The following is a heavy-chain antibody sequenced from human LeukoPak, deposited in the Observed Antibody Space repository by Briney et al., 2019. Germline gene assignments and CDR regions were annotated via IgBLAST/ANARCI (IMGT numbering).Heavy chain of an antibody. D-gene: IGHD2-2*01. CDR3: AKSSRAGGFDY. CDR2: ISGSGGST. J-gene: IGHJ4*02. CDR1: GFTFSSYG. Sequence: GGTLRLSCAASGFTFSSYGMSWVRQAPGKGLEWVSAISGSGGSTYYADSVKGRFTISRDNSKNTLYLQMNSLRAEDTAVYYCAKSSRAGGFDYWGQGTLVTVSS. V-gene: IGHV3-23*01.